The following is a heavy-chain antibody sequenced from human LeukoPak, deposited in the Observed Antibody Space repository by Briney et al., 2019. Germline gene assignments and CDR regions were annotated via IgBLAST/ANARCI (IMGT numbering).Heavy chain of an antibody. Sequence: SVKVSCKASGGTFSSYAISWVRQAPGQGLEWMGGIIPIFGTANYAQKFQGRVTITEDESTSTAYMELSSLRSEDAAVYYCARDPSTVTTGFDYWGQGTLVTVSS. CDR1: GGTFSSYA. CDR2: IIPIFGTA. V-gene: IGHV1-69*13. J-gene: IGHJ4*02. CDR3: ARDPSTVTTGFDY. D-gene: IGHD4-17*01.